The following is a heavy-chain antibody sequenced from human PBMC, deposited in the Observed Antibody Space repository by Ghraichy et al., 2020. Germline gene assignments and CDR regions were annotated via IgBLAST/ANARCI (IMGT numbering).Heavy chain of an antibody. D-gene: IGHD1-26*01. J-gene: IGHJ4*02. Sequence: SVKVSCKASGGTFSSYAISWVRQAPGQGLEWMGGIIPIFGTTNYAQKFQGRVTITADESTSTAYMELSSLRSEDTAVYYCARVFPEKQSFGLYSGSHYYFDYWGQGTLVTVSS. CDR3: ARVFPEKQSFGLYSGSHYYFDY. CDR2: IIPIFGTT. V-gene: IGHV1-69*13. CDR1: GGTFSSYA.